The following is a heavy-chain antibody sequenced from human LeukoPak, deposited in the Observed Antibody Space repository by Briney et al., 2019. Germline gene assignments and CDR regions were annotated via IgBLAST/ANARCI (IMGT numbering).Heavy chain of an antibody. CDR1: GFTFSSYA. V-gene: IGHV3-23*01. CDR3: AKRLYDSSGYSYYYGMGV. CDR2: ISGSGGST. Sequence: GGSLRLSCAASGFTFSSYAMGWVRQAPGKGLERVSAISGSGGSTYYADSVKGRFTISRDNSKNTLYLQMNSLRAEDTAVYYCAKRLYDSSGYSYYYGMGVWGQGTTVTVSS. D-gene: IGHD3-22*01. J-gene: IGHJ6*02.